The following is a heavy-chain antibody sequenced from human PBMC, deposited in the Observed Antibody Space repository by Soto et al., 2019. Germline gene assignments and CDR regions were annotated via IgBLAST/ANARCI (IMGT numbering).Heavy chain of an antibody. CDR1: GGSFSGYN. CDR2: IDHSGST. V-gene: IGHV4-34*01. J-gene: IGHJ3*02. CDR3: ARVRSVLRYFGWFRSGAFDI. D-gene: IGHD3-9*01. Sequence: QVQLQQWDAGLLKPSETLSLTRAVYGGSFSGYNWSWIRQPPAKGLEWIGEIDHSGSTNYNPSLKRRVNISVDTSKNQLHLKLSTVTGADTAVYYCARVRSVLRYFGWFRSGAFDIWGQGTMVTVSS.